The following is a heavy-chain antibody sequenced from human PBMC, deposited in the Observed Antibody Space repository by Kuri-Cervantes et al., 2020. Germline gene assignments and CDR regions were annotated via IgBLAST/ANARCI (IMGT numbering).Heavy chain of an antibody. Sequence: ESLKISCTVSGGSISSYYWSWIRQPPGKGLEWIGYIYYSGSTNYNPSLKSRVTISVDTSKNQFSLKLSSVSAADTAVYYCARFNYDVLTGCWFDPWGQGTLVTVSS. V-gene: IGHV4-59*12. CDR2: IYYSGST. CDR3: ARFNYDVLTGCWFDP. J-gene: IGHJ5*02. D-gene: IGHD3-9*01. CDR1: GGSISSYY.